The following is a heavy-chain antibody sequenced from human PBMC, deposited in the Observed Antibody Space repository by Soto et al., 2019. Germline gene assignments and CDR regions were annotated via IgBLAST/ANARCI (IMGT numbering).Heavy chain of an antibody. V-gene: IGHV3-48*02. Sequence: PGRSLRLSCAASGFTFSSYSMNWVRQAPGKGLEWVSYISSSSSTIYYADSVKGRFTISRDNAKNSLYLQMNSLRDEDTAVYDCARGSSCCCTSCYESKCMEGCGQGSRVTVSS. CDR3: ARGSSCCCTSCYESKCMEG. CDR2: ISSSSSTI. CDR1: GFTFSSYS. J-gene: IGHJ6*01. D-gene: IGHD2-2*01.